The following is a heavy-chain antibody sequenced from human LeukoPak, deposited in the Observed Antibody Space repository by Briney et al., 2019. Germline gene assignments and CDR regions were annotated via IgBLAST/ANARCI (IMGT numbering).Heavy chain of an antibody. J-gene: IGHJ5*02. CDR2: MNPNSGNT. Sequence: ASVKVSCKASGYTFTSYDINWVRQATGQGLEWMGWMNPNSGNTGYAQKFQGRVTMTRNTSISTAYMELSSLRSEDTAVYYCARRSGSGSYSYNWFDPWGQGTLVTVSS. V-gene: IGHV1-8*01. CDR3: ARRSGSGSYSYNWFDP. CDR1: GYTFTSYD. D-gene: IGHD3-10*01.